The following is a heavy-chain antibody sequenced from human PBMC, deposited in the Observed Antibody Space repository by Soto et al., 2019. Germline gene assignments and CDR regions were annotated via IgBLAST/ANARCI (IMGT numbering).Heavy chain of an antibody. CDR1: GDSINSGTYS. V-gene: IGHV4-30-2*01. D-gene: IGHD5-12*01. CDR2: IYLSGEA. Sequence: QLQLQESGSRLVKPSQTLSLTCTVSGDSINSGTYSWSWIRQPPGKGLERIGYIYLSGEAYYNPSLRSRVTMSIDESETQCSLRLSPVTAADTAVYFCARGYSMIGWFDPWGQGTLVTVSS. CDR3: ARGYSMIGWFDP. J-gene: IGHJ5*02.